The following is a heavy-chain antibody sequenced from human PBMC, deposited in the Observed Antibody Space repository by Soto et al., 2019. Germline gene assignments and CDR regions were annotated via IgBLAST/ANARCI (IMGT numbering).Heavy chain of an antibody. J-gene: IGHJ4*02. V-gene: IGHV1-2*04. CDR1: GYTFTGYY. CDR3: ARVSYYYGSGSYYAFDY. D-gene: IGHD3-10*01. Sequence: QVQLVQSGAEVKKPGASVKVSCKASGYTFTGYYMHWVRQAPGQGLEWMGWINPNSGGTNYAQTFQGWVTMTRDTSISTAYGELSGLRSDDTAVYYCARVSYYYGSGSYYAFDYWGQGTLVTVSS. CDR2: INPNSGGT.